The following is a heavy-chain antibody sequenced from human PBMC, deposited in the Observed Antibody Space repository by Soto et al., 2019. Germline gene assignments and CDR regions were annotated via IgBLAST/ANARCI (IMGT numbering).Heavy chain of an antibody. CDR1: GVSISSSNW. Sequence: SETLSLTCAFSGVSISSSNWWSWVRQPPGKGLEWIGEIYHSGSTNYNPSLKSRVTISVDKSKNQFSLKLSSVTAADTAVYYCARGTLGRWLQSRNPALAYGGQGTLVPVS. CDR3: ARGTLGRWLQSRNPALAY. V-gene: IGHV4-4*02. J-gene: IGHJ4*02. D-gene: IGHD5-12*01. CDR2: IYHSGST.